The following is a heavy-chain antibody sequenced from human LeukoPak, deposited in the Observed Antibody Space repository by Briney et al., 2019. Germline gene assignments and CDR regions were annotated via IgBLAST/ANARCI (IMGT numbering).Heavy chain of an antibody. D-gene: IGHD1-26*01. CDR2: ISASGGST. CDR1: GFTFSSYA. CDR3: ARESSGSYGNYFDY. Sequence: AGGSLRLSCAASGFTFSSYAMTWVRQAPGKGLEWVSAISASGGSTYYADSVKGRFTISRDTSKNTLYLQMNSLRAEDTAVYYCARESSGSYGNYFDYWGQGTLVTVSS. J-gene: IGHJ4*02. V-gene: IGHV3-23*01.